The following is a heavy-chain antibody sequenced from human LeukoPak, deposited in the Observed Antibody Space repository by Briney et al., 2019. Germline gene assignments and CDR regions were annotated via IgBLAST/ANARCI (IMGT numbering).Heavy chain of an antibody. J-gene: IGHJ5*02. V-gene: IGHV1-18*04. CDR2: IRASNGNI. CDR3: ARGPYCSSTSCYRKWAGFDR. CDR1: GYTLTNYG. Sequence: ASVKVSCKASGYTLTNYGVTWVRQAPGQGLEWMGWIRASNGNIDYAQKLQGRVTMTTDTSTNTAYMELRSLTSDDTAVYYCARGPYCSSTSCYRKWAGFDRWGQGTLVTVSS. D-gene: IGHD2-2*01.